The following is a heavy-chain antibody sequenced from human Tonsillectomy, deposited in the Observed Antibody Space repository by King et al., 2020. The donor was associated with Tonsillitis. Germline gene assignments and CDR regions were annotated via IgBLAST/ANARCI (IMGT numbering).Heavy chain of an antibody. CDR1: GDSLTSGGYF. CDR2: IYHSGPT. J-gene: IGHJ4*02. Sequence: VQLQESGPGLVRPSQTLSLICSVSGDSLTSGGYFWSWIRQHPVKGLEWIGSIYHSGPTYHTPSLRSRLFMSVDPSKNQFSLRLTSGTAADTAVYYCARNRDYGDYVDFWGQGTLVAVSS. CDR3: ARNRDYGDYVDF. V-gene: IGHV4-31*03. D-gene: IGHD4-17*01.